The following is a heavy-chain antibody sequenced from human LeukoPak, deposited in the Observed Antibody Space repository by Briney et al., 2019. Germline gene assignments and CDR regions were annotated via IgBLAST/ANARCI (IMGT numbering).Heavy chain of an antibody. CDR3: ARDPDSGSYTGDAFDI. CDR2: INSDGSST. CDR1: GFTFSSYW. J-gene: IGHJ3*02. V-gene: IGHV3-74*01. Sequence: GGSLRLSCAASGFTFSSYWMHWVRQVPGKGLVWVSRINSDGSSTSYADSVKGRITISRDNAKNTLYLQMNSLRTEDTAVYYCARDPDSGSYTGDAFDIWGQGTMVTVSS. D-gene: IGHD1-26*01.